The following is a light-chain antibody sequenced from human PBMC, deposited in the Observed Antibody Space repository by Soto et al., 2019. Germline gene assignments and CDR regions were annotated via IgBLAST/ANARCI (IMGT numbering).Light chain of an antibody. Sequence: QSVLTQPASVSGSPGQSITISCTGSSSDVGGFNYVSWYQQHPGKAPKLIIHGVTIRPSGVSNRFSGSKSGNTASLTISGLQAEDEAHFYCKSHTTFSTLIFGGGTKVTVL. CDR1: SSDVGGFNY. J-gene: IGLJ2*01. CDR3: KSHTTFSTLI. V-gene: IGLV2-14*01. CDR2: GVT.